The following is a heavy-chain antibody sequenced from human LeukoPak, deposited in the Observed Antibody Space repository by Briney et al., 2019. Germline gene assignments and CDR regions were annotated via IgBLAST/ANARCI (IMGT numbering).Heavy chain of an antibody. CDR3: AKVGYFDWLLDYFDY. D-gene: IGHD3-9*01. CDR2: ISWNSGSI. CDR1: GFTFDDYA. V-gene: IGHV3-9*01. Sequence: GGSLRLSCAASGFTFDDYAVHWVRQAPGKGLEWVSGISWNSGSIGYADSVKGRFTISGDNSKNTLYLQMNSLRAEDTAVYYCAKVGYFDWLLDYFDYWGQGTLVTVSS. J-gene: IGHJ4*02.